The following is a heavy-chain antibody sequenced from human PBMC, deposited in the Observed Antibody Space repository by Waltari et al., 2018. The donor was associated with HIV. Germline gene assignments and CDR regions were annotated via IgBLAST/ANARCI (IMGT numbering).Heavy chain of an antibody. J-gene: IGHJ4*02. V-gene: IGHV3-7*01. CDR1: EFTFNNYW. CDR3: AREALYDSSGYYFDY. D-gene: IGHD3-22*01. Sequence: EVQLVESGGGLVQPGGSLRLSCAASEFTFNNYWMTWVRQAPGKVLEWVANIKKDESGKYYVDSVKGLFTISRDNAKNSLFLQMNSLRAEDTAVYYCAREALYDSSGYYFDYWGQGTLVTVSS. CDR2: IKKDESGK.